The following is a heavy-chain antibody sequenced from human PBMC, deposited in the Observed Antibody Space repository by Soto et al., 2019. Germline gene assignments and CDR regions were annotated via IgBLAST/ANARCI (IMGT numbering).Heavy chain of an antibody. J-gene: IGHJ4*02. CDR2: SSNKANTYAT. CDR1: GVTFSDHH. V-gene: IGHV3-72*01. D-gene: IGHD1-1*01. Sequence: PGGSLRLSCAASGVTFSDHHIDWVRQSPGKGLEWVGRSSNKANTYATHYAASVDGRFTISRDGSENSLYLQMSSLKTEDTAVYYCSRDRLNWSFDYWGRGTLVTVSS. CDR3: SRDRLNWSFDY.